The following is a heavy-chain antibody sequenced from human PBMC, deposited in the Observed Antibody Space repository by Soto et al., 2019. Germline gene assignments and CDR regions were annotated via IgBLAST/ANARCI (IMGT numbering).Heavy chain of an antibody. V-gene: IGHV1-69*13. CDR3: ARGQGGSYRTPYYYYGMDV. CDR2: IIPIFGTA. Sequence: EASVKVSCKASGGTFSSYAISWVRQAPGQGLEWMGGIIPIFGTANYAQKFQGRVTITADESTSTAYMELSSLRSEDTAVYYCARGQGGSYRTPYYYYGMDVWGQGTTVTVSS. J-gene: IGHJ6*02. CDR1: GGTFSSYA. D-gene: IGHD3-16*02.